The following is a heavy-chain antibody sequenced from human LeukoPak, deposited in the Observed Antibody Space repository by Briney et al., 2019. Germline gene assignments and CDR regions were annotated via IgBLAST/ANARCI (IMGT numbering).Heavy chain of an antibody. CDR1: GYIFTSYV. Sequence: ASVKVSCKASGYIFTSYVLHWVRQAPGQGLEWMGWINTNTGNPTYAQGFTGRFVFSLDTSVSTAYLQISSLKADDTAMYYCARGDYETHGYQTRWGQGTLVTVSS. D-gene: IGHD3-22*01. V-gene: IGHV7-4-1*02. CDR3: ARGDYETHGYQTR. CDR2: INTNTGNP. J-gene: IGHJ4*02.